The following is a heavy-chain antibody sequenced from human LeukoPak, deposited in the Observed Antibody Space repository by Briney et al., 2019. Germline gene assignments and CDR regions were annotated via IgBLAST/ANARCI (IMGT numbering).Heavy chain of an antibody. CDR3: ASPVSYDSSGPDY. V-gene: IGHV3-30*04. Sequence: GGSLRLSCAASGFTFSSYPMHWVRQAPGKGLEWVAVISYDGSNKYYADSVKGRFTISRDNSKNTQYLQMNSLRAEDTAVYYCASPVSYDSSGPDYWGQGTLVTVSS. CDR1: GFTFSSYP. J-gene: IGHJ4*02. CDR2: ISYDGSNK. D-gene: IGHD3-22*01.